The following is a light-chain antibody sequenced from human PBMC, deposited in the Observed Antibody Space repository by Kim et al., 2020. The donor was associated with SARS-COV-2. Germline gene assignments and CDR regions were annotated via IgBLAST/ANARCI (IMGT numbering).Light chain of an antibody. CDR1: QSVLSSSNNKNY. CDR2: WTS. CDR3: QQYNNVPLT. V-gene: IGKV4-1*01. Sequence: DIVMTQSPDSLAVSLGERATINCKSSQSVLSSSNNKNYVAWYQQKPGQPPKLLIYWTSIREFGVPDRFSGSGSGTDFTLTISSLQAEDVAVYLCQQYNNVPLTFGGGTKLEI. J-gene: IGKJ4*01.